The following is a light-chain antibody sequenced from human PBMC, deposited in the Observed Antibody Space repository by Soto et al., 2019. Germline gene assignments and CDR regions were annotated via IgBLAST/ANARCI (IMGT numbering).Light chain of an antibody. CDR3: QQYGRSPLT. CDR2: GAA. J-gene: IGKJ4*01. V-gene: IGKV3-20*01. CDR1: QIVSSSY. Sequence: EIVMTQPPATLSGSPGERSTLSCRASQIVSSSYVGLYQQKPGQAPWLLIYGAACIATGIPDRFSGSGSGTGFTFTISRLEPEDFSVYYCQQYGRSPLTFGGGAKVDIK.